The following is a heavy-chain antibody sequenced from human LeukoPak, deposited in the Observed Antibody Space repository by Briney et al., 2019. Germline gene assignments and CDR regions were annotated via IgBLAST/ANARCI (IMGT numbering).Heavy chain of an antibody. CDR1: GGSISSGGYY. CDR2: VYYSGST. Sequence: PSETLSLTCTVSGGSISSGGYYWSWIRQHPGKGLEWIGYVYYSGSTYYNPSLKSRVTISVDTSKNQFSLKLSSVTAADTAVYYCARGVPTYYYDSSGARTLDYWGQGTLVTVSS. D-gene: IGHD3-22*01. J-gene: IGHJ4*02. V-gene: IGHV4-31*03. CDR3: ARGVPTYYYDSSGARTLDY.